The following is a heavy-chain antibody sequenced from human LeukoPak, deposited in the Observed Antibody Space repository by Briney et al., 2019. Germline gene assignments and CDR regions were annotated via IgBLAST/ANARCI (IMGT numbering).Heavy chain of an antibody. D-gene: IGHD4-17*01. CDR2: IYSGGST. Sequence: GGSLRLSCAASGFIVCSNYMSWVRQAPGKGLEWVSVIYSGGSTYYADSVKGRFTISRDNSKNTLYLQMNSLRAEDTAVYYCARRAVTTPRLVPYYYYYMDVWGKGTTVTVSS. J-gene: IGHJ6*03. CDR1: GFIVCSNY. CDR3: ARRAVTTPRLVPYYYYYMDV. V-gene: IGHV3-53*01.